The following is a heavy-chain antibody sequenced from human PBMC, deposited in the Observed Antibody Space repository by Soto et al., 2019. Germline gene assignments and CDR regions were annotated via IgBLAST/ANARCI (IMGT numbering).Heavy chain of an antibody. CDR1: GFTFSDYY. V-gene: IGHV3-11*05. CDR3: ARDLRGLAARRYFDL. D-gene: IGHD6-25*01. CDR2: ISSSSSYT. J-gene: IGHJ2*01. Sequence: QVQLVESGGGLVKPGGSLRLSCAASGFTFSDYYMSWIRQAPGKGLEWVSYISSSSSYTNYADSVKGRFTISRDNAKNSLYLQMNSLRAEDTAVYYCARDLRGLAARRYFDLWGRGTLVTVSS.